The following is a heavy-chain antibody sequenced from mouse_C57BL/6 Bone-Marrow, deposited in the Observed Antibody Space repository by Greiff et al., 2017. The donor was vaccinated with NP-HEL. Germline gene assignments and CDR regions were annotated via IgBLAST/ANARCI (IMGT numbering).Heavy chain of an antibody. Sequence: VKLQESGAELVKPGASVKMSCKASGYTFTSYWITWVKQRPGQGLEWIGDIYPGSGSTNYNEKFKSKATLTVDTSSSTAYMQLSSLTSEDSAVYYCARWGYDYDGYWGQGTTLTVSS. D-gene: IGHD2-4*01. CDR1: GYTFTSYW. CDR3: ARWGYDYDGY. CDR2: IYPGSGST. J-gene: IGHJ2*01. V-gene: IGHV1-55*01.